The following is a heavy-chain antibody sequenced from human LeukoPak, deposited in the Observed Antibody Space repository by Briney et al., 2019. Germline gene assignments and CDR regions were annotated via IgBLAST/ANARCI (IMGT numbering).Heavy chain of an antibody. D-gene: IGHD3-22*01. CDR1: GGSISSYY. Sequence: KPSETLSLTCTVSGGSISSYYWSWIRQPAGKGLEWIGRIYTSGSTNYNPSLESRVTMSVDTSKNQFSLKLSSVTAADTAVYYCARDQYYYDSSGYSPFDYWGQGTLVTVSS. CDR3: ARDQYYYDSSGYSPFDY. J-gene: IGHJ4*02. CDR2: IYTSGST. V-gene: IGHV4-4*07.